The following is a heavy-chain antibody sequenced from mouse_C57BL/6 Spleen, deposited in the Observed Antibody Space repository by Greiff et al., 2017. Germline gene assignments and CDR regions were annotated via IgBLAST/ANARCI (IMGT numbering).Heavy chain of an antibody. CDR3: ARGGSYGYFEV. V-gene: IGHV1-69*01. J-gene: IGHJ1*03. CDR2: IDPSDSYT. CDR1: GYTFTSYW. Sequence: QVQLKQPGAELVMPGASVKLSCKASGYTFTSYWMHWVKQRPGQGLEWIGEIDPSDSYTNYNQKFKGKSTLTVDKSSSTAYMQLSSVTSEASEVYDWARGGSYGYFEVWGTGTTVTFSS.